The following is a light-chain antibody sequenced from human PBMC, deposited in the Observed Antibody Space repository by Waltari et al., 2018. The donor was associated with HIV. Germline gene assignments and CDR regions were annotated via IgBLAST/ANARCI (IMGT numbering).Light chain of an antibody. J-gene: IGLJ3*02. V-gene: IGLV3-19*01. CDR2: NNN. CDR3: NSRDSSGKHHWV. CDR1: SLRSYY. Sequence: SSELTQDPAVSVALGQTVRITCQGDSLRSYYASWYQQKPGQAPVLVIYNNNNRPSGIPDRFSVFSSGKTASLTITGAQAEDEADYYCNSRDSSGKHHWVFGGGTKLTVL.